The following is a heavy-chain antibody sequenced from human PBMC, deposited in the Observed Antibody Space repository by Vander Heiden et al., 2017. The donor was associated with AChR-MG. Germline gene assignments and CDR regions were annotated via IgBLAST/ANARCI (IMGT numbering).Heavy chain of an antibody. CDR1: GFPFSSYA. V-gene: IGHV3-30-3*01. J-gene: IGHJ4*02. D-gene: IGHD3-3*01. CDR2: ISYDGSNK. CDR3: ARDFGESAFDY. Sequence: QVQPVEPGGGVVQPGRSLRPSCAASGFPFSSYAMHWVRQAPGKGLEWVAVISYDGSNKYYADSVKGRFTISRDNSKNTLYLQMNSLRAEDTAVYYCARDFGESAFDYWGQGTLVTVSS.